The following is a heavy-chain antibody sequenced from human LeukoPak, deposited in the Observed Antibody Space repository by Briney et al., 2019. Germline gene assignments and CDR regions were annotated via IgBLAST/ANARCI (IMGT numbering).Heavy chain of an antibody. CDR3: ARVTDWNDLDY. V-gene: IGHV4-59*01. CDR1: GGSIRGYY. J-gene: IGHJ4*02. D-gene: IGHD1-1*01. Sequence: SETLSLTCNVSGGSIRGYYWSWIRQPPGKGLEWIGYIYSSGSTNYNPSLKSRVTMSVDTSKNQLSLQLTSVTAADTAVYYCARVTDWNDLDYWGPGTLVTVSS. CDR2: IYSSGST.